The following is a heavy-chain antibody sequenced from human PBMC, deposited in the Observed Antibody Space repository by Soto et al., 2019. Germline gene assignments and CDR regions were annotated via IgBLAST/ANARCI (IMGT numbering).Heavy chain of an antibody. D-gene: IGHD3-3*01. CDR1: GFPFSSNG. J-gene: IGHJ4*02. CDR2: VSSGGVTT. CDR3: AKGLGSRSLEWLFGSFDS. Sequence: LRLSCVASGFPFSSNGMAWVRQAPGKGLEWLSFVSSGGVTTYYAASVKGRFTVSRDNSKSSVFLQMNNLRAEDTAIYYCAKGLGSRSLEWLFGSFDSWGQGTLVTVSS. V-gene: IGHV3-23*01.